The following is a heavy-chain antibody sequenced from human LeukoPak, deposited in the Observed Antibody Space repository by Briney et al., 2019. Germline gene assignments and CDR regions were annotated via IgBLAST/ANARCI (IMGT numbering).Heavy chain of an antibody. CDR2: IYYSGST. J-gene: IGHJ4*02. CDR1: GGSISSGDYY. CDR3: AREGGGSGYYY. V-gene: IGHV4-30-4*08. D-gene: IGHD3-22*01. Sequence: SETLSPTCTVSGGSISSGDYYWSWIRQPPGKGLEWIGYIYYSGSTYYNPSLKSRVTISVDTSKNQFSLKLSSVTAADTAVYYCAREGGGSGYYYWGQGTLVTVSS.